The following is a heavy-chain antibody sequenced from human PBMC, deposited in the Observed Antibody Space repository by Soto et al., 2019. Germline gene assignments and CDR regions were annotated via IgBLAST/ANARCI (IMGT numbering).Heavy chain of an antibody. CDR3: AKDCVRGLAGRITIFGVVTGIDY. Sequence: EVQLLESGGGLVQPGGSLRLSCAASGFTFSSYAMSWVRQAPGKWLEWVSAISGSGGSTYYADSVKGRFTISRDSSKITLYLQMNSRRAEDTAVYYCAKDCVRGLAGRITIFGVVTGIDYWGQGTLVTVSS. V-gene: IGHV3-23*01. CDR2: ISGSGGST. D-gene: IGHD3-3*01. CDR1: GFTFSSYA. J-gene: IGHJ4*02.